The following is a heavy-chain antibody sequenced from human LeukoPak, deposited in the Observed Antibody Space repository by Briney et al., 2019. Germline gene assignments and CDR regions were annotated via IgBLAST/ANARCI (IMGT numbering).Heavy chain of an antibody. Sequence: GESLKISCEGSGYSFTSYWIAWVRQMPGKGLEWMGIIYPGDSDTRYSPSFQGQVTISADKSIRTAYLQWSSLKASDTAMYYCARHFRGYNYDLPSAYWGQGTQVTVSS. CDR3: ARHFRGYNYDLPSAY. D-gene: IGHD5-18*01. J-gene: IGHJ4*02. V-gene: IGHV5-51*01. CDR1: GYSFTSYW. CDR2: IYPGDSDT.